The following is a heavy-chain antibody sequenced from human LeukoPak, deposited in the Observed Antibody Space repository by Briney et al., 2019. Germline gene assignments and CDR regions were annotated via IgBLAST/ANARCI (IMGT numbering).Heavy chain of an antibody. D-gene: IGHD3-10*01. Sequence: GASVKVSCKASGYTFTGYYMQWVRQAPGQGLEWMGWINPNSGGTNYAQKFQGRVTMTRDTSISTAYMELSRLRSDDTAVYYCASLYGSGSQIYYYYGMDVWGQGTTVTVSS. V-gene: IGHV1-2*02. CDR1: GYTFTGYY. CDR3: ASLYGSGSQIYYYYGMDV. J-gene: IGHJ6*02. CDR2: INPNSGGT.